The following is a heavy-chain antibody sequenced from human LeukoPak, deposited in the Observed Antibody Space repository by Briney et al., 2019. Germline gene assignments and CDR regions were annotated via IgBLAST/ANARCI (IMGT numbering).Heavy chain of an antibody. CDR1: GFTFSSYS. Sequence: GGSLRLSCAASGFTFSSYSMNWVRQAPGKGLEWVSSISSSSSYIYYADSVKGRFTISRDNAKNSLYLQMNSLRAEDTAVYYCARRKNSSRWNFDYWGQGTLVTVSS. CDR3: ARRKNSSRWNFDY. D-gene: IGHD6-13*01. V-gene: IGHV3-21*01. CDR2: ISSSSSYI. J-gene: IGHJ4*02.